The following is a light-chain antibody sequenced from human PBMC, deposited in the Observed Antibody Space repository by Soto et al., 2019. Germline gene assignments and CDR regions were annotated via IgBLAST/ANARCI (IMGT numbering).Light chain of an antibody. J-gene: IGKJ2*01. CDR2: DVS. CDR3: QQYNTYTHT. CDR1: QTVSPW. Sequence: IQMTQTPSTLSASVGDRVTIACRASQTVSPWLAWYQQKPGKAPTLLIYDVSNLQSGVPSRFSGSGSGTEFTLTSSSLQPDDFATYYCQQYNTYTHTFGQGTKLEIK. V-gene: IGKV1-5*01.